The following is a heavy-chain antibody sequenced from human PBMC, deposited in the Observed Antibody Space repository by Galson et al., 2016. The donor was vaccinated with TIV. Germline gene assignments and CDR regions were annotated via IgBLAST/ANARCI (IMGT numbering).Heavy chain of an antibody. D-gene: IGHD5-12*01. CDR3: SRDRSGYDFDY. CDR1: GDSISTSRNY. V-gene: IGHV4-39*07. Sequence: LTCSVSGDSISTSRNYWGWIRQPPGKGLEWIGTIFHSGSTYYNPSLKSRVTISVDTSKNQFSLKLISVTAADTAVYYCSRDRSGYDFDYWGQGTLVTVSS. CDR2: IFHSGST. J-gene: IGHJ4*02.